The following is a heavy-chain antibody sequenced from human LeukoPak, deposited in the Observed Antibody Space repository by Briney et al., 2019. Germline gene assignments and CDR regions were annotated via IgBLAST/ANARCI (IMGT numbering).Heavy chain of an antibody. CDR1: GFTFSSYE. CDR3: ARGIPYYYYYMDV. Sequence: GGSLRLSCAASGFTFSSYEMNWVRQAPGKGLEWVSYISSSGSTIYYADSVKGRFTISRDNAKNSLYLQMNSLRAEDTAVYYCARGIPYYYYYMDVWGKGTTVTISS. CDR2: ISSSGSTI. V-gene: IGHV3-48*03. J-gene: IGHJ6*03. D-gene: IGHD2-21*01.